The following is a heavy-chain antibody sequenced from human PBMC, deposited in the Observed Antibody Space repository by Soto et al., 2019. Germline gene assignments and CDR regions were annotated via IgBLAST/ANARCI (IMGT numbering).Heavy chain of an antibody. CDR1: GYPLTAKY. J-gene: IGHJ5*02. Sequence: GSVKVSCKASGYPLTAKYLHWVRQAPGQGLEWMGWINPSSGGTKEAQKFRGRVTMTRDTSISAAYMELSRLTSDDTAVYYCAKGGSSWTEWFDPWGQGTLVTVPS. D-gene: IGHD6-13*01. CDR3: AKGGSSWTEWFDP. V-gene: IGHV1-2*02. CDR2: INPSSGGT.